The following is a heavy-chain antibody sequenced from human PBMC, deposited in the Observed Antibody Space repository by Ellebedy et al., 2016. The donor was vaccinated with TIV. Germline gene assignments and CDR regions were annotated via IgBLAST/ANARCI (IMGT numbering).Heavy chain of an antibody. V-gene: IGHV4-39*07. D-gene: IGHD4-23*01. J-gene: IGHJ4*02. CDR2: IDHSGST. Sequence: MPSETLSLTCSVSGGSITATDNYNWGWIRQPPGKGLEWIGSIDHSGSTYSNPSLRSRVIISVDTSKNQFSLNLSSVTAADTAVYYCARGATHRRSTVITNFDCWGQGTLVTVSS. CDR3: ARGATHRRSTVITNFDC. CDR1: GGSITATDNYN.